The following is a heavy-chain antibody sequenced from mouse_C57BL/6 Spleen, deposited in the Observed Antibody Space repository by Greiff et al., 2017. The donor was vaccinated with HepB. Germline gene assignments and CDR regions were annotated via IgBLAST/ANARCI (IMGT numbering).Heavy chain of an antibody. CDR2: IWSGGST. CDR1: GFSLTSYG. J-gene: IGHJ1*03. Sequence: QVQLQQSGPGLVQPSQSLSITCTVSGFSLTSYGVHWVRQSPGKGLEWLGVIWSGGSTDYNAAFMSRLSITKDNSKSQVFFKMNSLQADDTAIYYCAKMAYYSNYDWYFDVWGTGTTVTVSS. V-gene: IGHV2-5*01. CDR3: AKMAYYSNYDWYFDV. D-gene: IGHD2-5*01.